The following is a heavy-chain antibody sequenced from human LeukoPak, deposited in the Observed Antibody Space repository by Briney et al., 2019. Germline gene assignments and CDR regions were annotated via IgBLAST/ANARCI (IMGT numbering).Heavy chain of an antibody. D-gene: IGHD3-10*01. CDR3: ARSGTGSHSNWSDP. J-gene: IGHJ5*02. CDR1: GGTFSSYA. Sequence: SVKVSCKASGGTFSSYAISWVRQAPGQGLEWMGRIIPIFGIANYAQKFQGRVTITADKSTSTAYMELSSLRSEDTAVYYCARSGTGSHSNWSDPWGQGTLVTVSS. V-gene: IGHV1-69*04. CDR2: IIPIFGIA.